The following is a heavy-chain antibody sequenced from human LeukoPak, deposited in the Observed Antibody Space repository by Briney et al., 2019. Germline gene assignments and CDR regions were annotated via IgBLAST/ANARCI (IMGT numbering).Heavy chain of an antibody. D-gene: IGHD3-16*01. Sequence: KTSETLSLTCTVSGGSISSSSYYWGWIRQPPGKGLEWIGSIYYSGSTYYNPSLKSRVTISVDTSKNQFSLKLSSVTAADTAVYYCARLVLGGHIDYWGQETLVTVSS. J-gene: IGHJ4*02. CDR1: GGSISSSSYY. CDR3: ARLVLGGHIDY. CDR2: IYYSGST. V-gene: IGHV4-39*01.